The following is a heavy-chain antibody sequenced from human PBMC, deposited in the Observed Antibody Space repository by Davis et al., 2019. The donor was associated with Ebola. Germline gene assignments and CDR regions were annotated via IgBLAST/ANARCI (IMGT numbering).Heavy chain of an antibody. CDR1: GFTFSSYA. D-gene: IGHD2-21*01. CDR2: ISGSGGST. CDR3: AKAVEEDYEGVVVWGYYYYGMDV. J-gene: IGHJ6*02. Sequence: GGSLRLSCAASGFTFSSYAMSWVRQAPGKGLEWVSAISGSGGSTYYADSVKGRFTISRDNSKNTLYLQMNSLRAEDTAVYYCAKAVEEDYEGVVVWGYYYYGMDVWGQGTTVTVSS. V-gene: IGHV3-23*01.